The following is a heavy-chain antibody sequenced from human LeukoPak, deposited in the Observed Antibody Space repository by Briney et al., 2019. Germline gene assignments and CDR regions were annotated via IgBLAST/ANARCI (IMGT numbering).Heavy chain of an antibody. Sequence: RGSLRLSCAASGFTFSSYWMSWVRQAPGKGLEWVANIKQDGSEKYYVDSVKGRFTISRDNAKNSLYLQMNSLRAEDTAVYYCARDDEWLPLGYFQHWGQGTLVTVSS. CDR3: ARDDEWLPLGYFQH. CDR2: IKQDGSEK. J-gene: IGHJ1*01. V-gene: IGHV3-7*01. CDR1: GFTFSSYW. D-gene: IGHD6-19*01.